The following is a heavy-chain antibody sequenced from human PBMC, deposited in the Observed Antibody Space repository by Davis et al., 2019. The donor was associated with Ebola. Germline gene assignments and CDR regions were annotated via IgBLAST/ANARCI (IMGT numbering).Heavy chain of an antibody. J-gene: IGHJ6*02. D-gene: IGHD6-25*01. V-gene: IGHV1-3*01. Sequence: ASVKVSCKASGYTFTSYAMHWVRQAPGQRLEWMGWINAGNGNTKYSQKFQGRVTITRDTSASTAYMELSSLRSEDTAVYYCAGFPRLLAAGEVSEYYYGMDVWGQGTTVTVSS. CDR3: AGFPRLLAAGEVSEYYYGMDV. CDR1: GYTFTSYA. CDR2: INAGNGNT.